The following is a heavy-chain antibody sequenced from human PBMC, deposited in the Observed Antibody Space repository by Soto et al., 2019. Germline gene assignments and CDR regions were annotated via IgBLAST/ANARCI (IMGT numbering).Heavy chain of an antibody. CDR3: AXXXVVVVAVTTPDNWYYP. V-gene: IGHV1-3*01. Sequence: ASVKVSCKASGYTFTSYAIHWVRQAPGQRLEWMGWINAGNGNTKYSQKFXXXXXXXXXTSXSTAYMELSSLRSEDTAVYYCAXXXVVVVAVTTPDNWYYPWGQGTLVTVSS. CDR2: INAGNGNT. CDR1: GYTFTSYA. J-gene: IGHJ5*02. D-gene: IGHD2-15*01.